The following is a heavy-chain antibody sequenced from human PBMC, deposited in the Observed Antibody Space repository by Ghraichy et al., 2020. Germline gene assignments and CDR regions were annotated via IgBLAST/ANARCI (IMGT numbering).Heavy chain of an antibody. CDR2: INHSGST. D-gene: IGHD3-22*01. J-gene: IGHJ5*02. CDR1: GGSFSGYY. V-gene: IGHV4-34*01. CDR3: ARGLYYYDSSP. Sequence: SETLSLTCAVYGGSFSGYYWSWIRQPPGKGLEWIGEINHSGSTNYNPSLKSRVTISVDTSKNQFSLKLSSVTAADTAVYYCARGLYYYDSSPWGQGTLVTVSS.